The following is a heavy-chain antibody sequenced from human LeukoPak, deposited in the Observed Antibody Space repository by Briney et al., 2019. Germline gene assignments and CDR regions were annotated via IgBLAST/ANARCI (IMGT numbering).Heavy chain of an antibody. CDR2: INHSGST. D-gene: IGHD1-26*01. J-gene: IGHJ4*02. V-gene: IGHV4-34*01. CDR1: GGSFSGYY. Sequence: SETLSLTCAVYGGSFSGYYWSWLRQPPGKGLEWTGEINHSGSTNYNPSLKSRVTISVDTSKNQFSLKLSSVTAADTAVYYCARRGATTIDYWGQGTLVTVSS. CDR3: ARRGATTIDY.